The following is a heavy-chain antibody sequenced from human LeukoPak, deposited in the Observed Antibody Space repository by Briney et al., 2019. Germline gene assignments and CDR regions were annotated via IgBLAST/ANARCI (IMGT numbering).Heavy chain of an antibody. CDR3: AKTSLSDASGHYYYMDV. V-gene: IGHV3-23*01. Sequence: PGGSLRLSCAASGFTFSSYAMSWVRQAPGKALEWVSTISGSGGSTYYADSVKGRFTISRDNSQNTVSLQVNNLRTEDTALYYCAKTSLSDASGHYYYMDVWGKGTTVTVSS. D-gene: IGHD3-3*01. CDR2: ISGSGGST. J-gene: IGHJ6*03. CDR1: GFTFSSYA.